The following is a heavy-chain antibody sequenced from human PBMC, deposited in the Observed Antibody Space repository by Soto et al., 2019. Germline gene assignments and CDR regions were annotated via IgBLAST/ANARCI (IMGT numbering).Heavy chain of an antibody. CDR1: GYTFTSYD. J-gene: IGHJ6*02. D-gene: IGHD3-16*01. Sequence: QVQLVQSGAEVKKPGASVKVSCKASGYTFTSYDITWVRQATGQGLEWMGGMNPNSANTGYAQKFQGRVTMTRNASRSTAYMELSSLRSEDTAVYYWAGEGDRGMDVWGQGTTVTVSS. CDR2: MNPNSANT. CDR3: AGEGDRGMDV. V-gene: IGHV1-8*01.